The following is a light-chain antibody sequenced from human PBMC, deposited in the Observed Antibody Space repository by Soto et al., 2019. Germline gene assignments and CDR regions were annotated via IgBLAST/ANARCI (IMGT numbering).Light chain of an antibody. CDR3: LQDHDDSWT. V-gene: IGKV1-6*01. CDR1: QSIVSD. Sequence: IQMTQSPSSLSASVGYRVTITCRASQSIVSDLSWYQQKPGKAPTLLIYAASNLQSGVPSRFRGSRSGTEFTLTVSSLQPEDFATYYCLQDHDDSWTFGQGTKVDIK. CDR2: AAS. J-gene: IGKJ1*01.